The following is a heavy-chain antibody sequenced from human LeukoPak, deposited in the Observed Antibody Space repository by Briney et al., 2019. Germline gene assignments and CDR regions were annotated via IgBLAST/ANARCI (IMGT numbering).Heavy chain of an antibody. CDR3: ARARESSSRVLNDAFDI. V-gene: IGHV3-21*01. CDR2: ISSSSSSYM. J-gene: IGHJ3*02. D-gene: IGHD6-13*01. CDR1: GFTFSSYI. Sequence: GGSLRLSCAASGFTFSSYIMNWVRQAPGKGLEWVSSISSSSSSYMYYADSVKGRFTISRDNAKNSLYLQMNSLRDEDTSVYYCARARESSSRVLNDAFDIWGQGTMVTVSS.